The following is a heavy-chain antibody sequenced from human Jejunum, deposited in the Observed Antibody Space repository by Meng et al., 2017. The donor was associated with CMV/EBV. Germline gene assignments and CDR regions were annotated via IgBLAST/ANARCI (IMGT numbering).Heavy chain of an antibody. D-gene: IGHD3-3*01. CDR3: ARGSIFVSFDS. V-gene: IGHV4-30-4*08. CDR2: IHDTGST. Sequence: GQLPELGPGWWKPSRTRSPSCSVPCGSIGRGDYYWSWIRQPPGKGLEWIGYIHDTGSTYYNPSLKSRVDISLGTSRNHFSLTLSSVTAEDTAVYFCARGSIFVSFDSWGQGTLVTVSS. CDR1: CGSIGRGDYY. J-gene: IGHJ4*02.